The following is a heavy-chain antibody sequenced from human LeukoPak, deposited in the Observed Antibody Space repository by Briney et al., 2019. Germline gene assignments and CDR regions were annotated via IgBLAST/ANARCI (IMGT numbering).Heavy chain of an antibody. CDR2: IYSGGST. CDR3: ARSVITMNTDAFDI. J-gene: IGHJ3*02. Sequence: GGSLRLSCAASGFTVSSNYMTWVRQAPGQGLEWVSVIYSGGSTYSADSVKGRFTISRDNSKNTLYLQMNSLRAEDTAVYYCARSVITMNTDAFDIWGQGSMVTVSS. D-gene: IGHD3-22*01. CDR1: GFTVSSNY. V-gene: IGHV3-53*01.